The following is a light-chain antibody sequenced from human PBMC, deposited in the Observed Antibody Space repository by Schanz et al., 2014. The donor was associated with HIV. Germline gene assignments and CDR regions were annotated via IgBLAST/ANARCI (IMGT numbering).Light chain of an antibody. CDR3: MQGSFWPFT. J-gene: IGKJ3*01. CDR2: KVS. V-gene: IGKV2-30*02. CDR1: QSLVHSDGNTY. Sequence: DVVMTQSPLSLPVTLGQPASISCRSSQSLVHSDGNTYLNWFQQRPGQSPRRLIYKVSNRDSGVPDRFSGSGSGTDFTLKISRVEAEDVGVYYCMQGSFWPFTFGPGTAVDI.